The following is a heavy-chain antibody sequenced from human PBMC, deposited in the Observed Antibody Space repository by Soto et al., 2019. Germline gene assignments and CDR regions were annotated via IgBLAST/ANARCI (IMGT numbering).Heavy chain of an antibody. J-gene: IGHJ4*02. CDR1: GFTFSNYA. V-gene: IGHV3-23*01. CDR2: ISSSGGST. CDR3: AKDQSSSSAFDY. D-gene: IGHD6-6*01. Sequence: PGGSLRLSCAASGFTFSNYAMSWVRQAPGKGLEWVSGISSSGGSTYHADSMKGRFTISRDNSKNTLYLQMNSLRAEDTAVYYCAKDQSSSSAFDYWGQGTLVTVSS.